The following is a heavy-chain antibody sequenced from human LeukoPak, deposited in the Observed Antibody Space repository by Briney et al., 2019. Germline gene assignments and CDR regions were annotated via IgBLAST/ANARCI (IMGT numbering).Heavy chain of an antibody. V-gene: IGHV4-59*01. CDR1: GGSISSYY. J-gene: IGHJ5*02. CDR3: AREGDPQASNWFDP. CDR2: IYYSGST. Sequence: SETLSLTCTVSGGSISSYYWSWLRQPPGKGLEWIGYIYYSGSTNYNPSLKSRVTISVDTSKNQFSLKLSSVTAADTAVYYCAREGDPQASNWFDPWGQGTLVTVSS.